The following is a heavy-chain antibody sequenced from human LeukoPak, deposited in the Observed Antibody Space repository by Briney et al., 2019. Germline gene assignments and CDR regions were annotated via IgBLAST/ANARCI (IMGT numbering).Heavy chain of an antibody. V-gene: IGHV3-33*01. CDR1: GFTFSSYG. CDR2: ICYDGSNK. Sequence: GGSLRLSCAASGFTFSSYGMHWVRQAPGKGLEWVAVICYDGSNKYYADSVKGRFTISRGNSKNTLYLQMNSLRAEDTAVYYCARVQKDIVAIIDWGQGTLVTVSS. J-gene: IGHJ4*02. D-gene: IGHD5-12*01. CDR3: ARVQKDIVAIID.